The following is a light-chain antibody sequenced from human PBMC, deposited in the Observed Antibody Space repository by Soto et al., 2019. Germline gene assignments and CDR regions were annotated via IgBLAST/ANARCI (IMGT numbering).Light chain of an antibody. Sequence: ALTQPASVSGSPGQSITISCTGTSSDVATYNYVSWYQQHPGKAPKLMIYEGTKRPSGVSSRFSGSKSGNTASLTISGLQAEDEADYYCSSYTATTTRVFGGGTKVTVL. CDR1: SSDVATYNY. V-gene: IGLV2-14*01. J-gene: IGLJ3*02. CDR2: EGT. CDR3: SSYTATTTRV.